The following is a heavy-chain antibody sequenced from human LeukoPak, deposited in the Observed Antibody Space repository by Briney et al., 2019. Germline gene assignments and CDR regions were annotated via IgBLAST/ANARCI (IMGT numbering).Heavy chain of an antibody. Sequence: PGGSLRLSCAASGFTFSSYGMHWVRQAPGKGLEWVAVISYDGSNKYYADSVKGRFTISSDNSKNTLYLQMNSLRAEDTAVYYCAKERSKKYYYGSGSYNDYWGQGTLVTVSS. J-gene: IGHJ4*02. CDR1: GFTFSSYG. D-gene: IGHD3-10*01. CDR3: AKERSKKYYYGSGSYNDY. CDR2: ISYDGSNK. V-gene: IGHV3-30*18.